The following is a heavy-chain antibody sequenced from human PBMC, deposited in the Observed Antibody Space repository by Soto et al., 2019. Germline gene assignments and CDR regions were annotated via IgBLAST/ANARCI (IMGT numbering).Heavy chain of an antibody. J-gene: IGHJ5*02. D-gene: IGHD3-16*02. CDR3: AGDDLEAPLSFDP. V-gene: IGHV3-33*01. CDR2: IWYDGSNK. CDR1: GFTFSSYG. Sequence: QVPLVESGGGVVQPGRSLRLSCAASGFTFSSYGMHWVRQAPGKGLEWVAVIWYDGSNKYYADSVKGRFTISRDNSKNTLYLHMNRLRAEDTAVYYCAGDDLEAPLSFDPWGQGTLVTVSS.